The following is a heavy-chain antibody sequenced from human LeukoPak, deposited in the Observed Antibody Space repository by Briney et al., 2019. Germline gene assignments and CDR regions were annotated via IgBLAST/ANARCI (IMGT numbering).Heavy chain of an antibody. V-gene: IGHV1-69*05. CDR2: IIPIFGTA. CDR1: GGTFSSYA. D-gene: IGHD6-6*01. Sequence: ASVKVSCKASGGTFSSYAISWVRQAPGQGLEWMGGIIPIFGTANYAQKFQGRVTITTDESTSTAYMELSSLRSEDTAVYYCARGVWQTLHSAYYYYYMDVWGKGTTVTVFS. CDR3: ARGVWQTLHSAYYYYYMDV. J-gene: IGHJ6*03.